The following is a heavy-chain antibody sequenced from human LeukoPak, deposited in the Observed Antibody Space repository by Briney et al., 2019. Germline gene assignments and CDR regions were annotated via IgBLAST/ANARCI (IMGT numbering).Heavy chain of an antibody. CDR2: ISYDGSNK. J-gene: IGHJ3*02. D-gene: IGHD4-23*01. CDR1: GFTFRSFG. Sequence: GGSLRLSCLASGFTFRSFGMHWVRQAPGTGLEWVALISYDGSNKNYADSVKGRFTICRDNSKNILYLQMNSLRVEDTAVYFCARGYGGNSAAFDIWGQGTMVTVSS. V-gene: IGHV3-30*03. CDR3: ARGYGGNSAAFDI.